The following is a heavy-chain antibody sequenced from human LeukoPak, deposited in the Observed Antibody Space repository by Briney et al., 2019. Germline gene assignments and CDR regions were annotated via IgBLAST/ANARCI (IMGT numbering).Heavy chain of an antibody. CDR3: ARISPSRNWFLDYFDY. Sequence: SDTLSLTCSVSCRPLSSYYRSSLRQPPPKGLQWIGYIYYSGSTNYNPSLKSRVTISVDTSRNHFSLKLNSVTAADTAMYYCARISPSRNWFLDYFDYWGQGTLVTVSS. CDR2: IYYSGST. D-gene: IGHD6-13*01. V-gene: IGHV4-59*08. CDR1: CRPLSSYY. J-gene: IGHJ4*02.